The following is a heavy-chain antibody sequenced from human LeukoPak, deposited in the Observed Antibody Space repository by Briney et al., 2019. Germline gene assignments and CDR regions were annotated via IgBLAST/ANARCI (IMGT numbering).Heavy chain of an antibody. Sequence: GGSLRLSCAASGFTFSSYWMSWVRQSPGKGLEWVANIKEDGSQKYYVDSVKGRFTISRDNAKNTVSLQMNSLRADDTGVYYCARAPSEVGGYYPEYFRHWGQGTLVTASS. D-gene: IGHD3-3*01. CDR3: ARAPSEVGGYYPEYFRH. J-gene: IGHJ1*01. CDR2: IKEDGSQK. CDR1: GFTFSSYW. V-gene: IGHV3-7*01.